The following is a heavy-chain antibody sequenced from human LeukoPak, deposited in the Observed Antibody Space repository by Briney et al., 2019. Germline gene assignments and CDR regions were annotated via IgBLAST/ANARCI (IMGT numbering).Heavy chain of an antibody. V-gene: IGHV3-48*01. J-gene: IGHJ4*02. CDR1: GFTFSSYS. D-gene: IGHD6-19*01. CDR2: ISSSSSTI. CDR3: ARAYIAVAGTPIDY. Sequence: GGSLRLSCAASGFTFSSYSMNWVRQAPGKGLEWVSYISSSSSTIYYADSVKGRFTISRDNSKNTLYLQMNSLRAEDTAVYYCARAYIAVAGTPIDYWGQGTLVTVSS.